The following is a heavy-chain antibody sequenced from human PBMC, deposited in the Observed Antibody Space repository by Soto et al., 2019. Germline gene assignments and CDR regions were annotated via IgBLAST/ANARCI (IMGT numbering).Heavy chain of an antibody. CDR2: ISSSSSYP. D-gene: IGHD3-10*01. J-gene: IGHJ4*02. Sequence: GGSLRLSCAASGFTFSDYYMSWIRQAPGKGLEWVSYISSSSSYPNYAHSVKGRFTISRDNAKNSLYLQMNSLRVDDTAVYYCARDSASGFGELSGPPNFDYWGQGTLVTVSS. V-gene: IGHV3-11*05. CDR3: ARDSASGFGELSGPPNFDY. CDR1: GFTFSDYY.